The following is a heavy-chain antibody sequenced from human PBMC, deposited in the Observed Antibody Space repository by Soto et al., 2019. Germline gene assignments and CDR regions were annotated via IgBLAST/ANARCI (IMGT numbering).Heavy chain of an antibody. CDR1: GGMFSSYV. CDR3: ATAGNYRFDN. V-gene: IGHV3-23*01. CDR2: ISGTGGST. Sequence: GGSLRLSCEASGGMFSSYVMNWVRQAPGKGLEWVSGISGTGGSTKYADSVQGRFTISRDNSKNTLYLHMNILRAEDTAVYYCATAGNYRFDNWGLGTLVTVSS. D-gene: IGHD1-1*01. J-gene: IGHJ4*02.